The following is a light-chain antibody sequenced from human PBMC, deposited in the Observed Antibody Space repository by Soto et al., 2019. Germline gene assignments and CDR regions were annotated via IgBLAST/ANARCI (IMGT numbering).Light chain of an antibody. J-gene: IGKJ1*01. CDR1: QSISSY. CDR2: DAS. CDR3: QQYAGSPWT. Sequence: EIVLTHSPATLSLSPWEIATLSCRASQSISSYLAWYQQKPGQAPRLFIYDASNRATGIPARFSGSGSGTDFTLTISRLEPEDFAVYYCQQYAGSPWTFGQGTKVDIK. V-gene: IGKV3-11*01.